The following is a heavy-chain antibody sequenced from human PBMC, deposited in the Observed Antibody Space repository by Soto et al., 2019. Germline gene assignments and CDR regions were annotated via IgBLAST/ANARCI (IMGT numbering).Heavy chain of an antibody. CDR3: ARRYSSGSYDVFDI. J-gene: IGHJ3*02. CDR2: IYHIGTT. Sequence: QVQLQESGPGLVKPSETLSLTCTVSGGFSSHYYWSWIRQPPGKELEWIGYIYHIGTTNYNPSLGSRVTLSVGTSKNEFFLGLNSVTAADPAVYYCARRYSSGSYDVFDIWGQGTMVTVSS. V-gene: IGHV4-59*01. D-gene: IGHD6-19*01. CDR1: GGFSSHYY.